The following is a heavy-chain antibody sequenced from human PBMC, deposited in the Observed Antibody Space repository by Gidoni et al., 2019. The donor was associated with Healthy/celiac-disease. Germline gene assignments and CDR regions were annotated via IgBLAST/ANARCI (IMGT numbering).Heavy chain of an antibody. D-gene: IGHD2-2*01. CDR2: FDPEDGET. V-gene: IGHV1-24*01. J-gene: IGHJ5*02. CDR3: ATSVVVPAAMEGWFDP. CDR1: GYTLTELS. Sequence: QVQLVQSGAEVKKPGASVKVPCKVSGYTLTELSMHWVRQAPGKGLEWMGGFDPEDGETIYAQKFQGRVTMTEDTSTDTAYMELSSLRSEDTAVYYCATSVVVPAAMEGWFDPWGQGTLVTVSS.